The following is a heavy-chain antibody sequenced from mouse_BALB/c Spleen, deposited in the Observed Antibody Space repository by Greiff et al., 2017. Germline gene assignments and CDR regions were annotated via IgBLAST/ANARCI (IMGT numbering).Heavy chain of an antibody. D-gene: IGHD4-1*01. J-gene: IGHJ2*01. V-gene: IGHV1-5*01. Sequence: VQLQQSGTVLARPGASVKMSCKASGYSFTSYWMHWVKQRPGQGLEWIGAIYPGNSDTSYNQKFKVKAKLTAVTSASTAYMELSSLTNEDSAVYYCTRENWDVGFDDWGQGTTLTVSS. CDR2: IYPGNSDT. CDR1: GYSFTSYW. CDR3: TRENWDVGFDD.